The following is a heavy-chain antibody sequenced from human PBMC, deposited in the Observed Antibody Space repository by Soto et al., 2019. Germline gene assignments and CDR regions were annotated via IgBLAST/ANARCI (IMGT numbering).Heavy chain of an antibody. D-gene: IGHD3-22*01. CDR1: GGSISSYY. J-gene: IGHJ3*02. Sequence: SETLSLTCTVSGGSISSYYWSWIRQPPGKGLEWIGYIYYSGSTNCNPSLKSRVTISVDTSKNQFSLKLRSVTAADTAVYYCARAYSLDYDDSSGYYYEGAFDIWGQGTMVTVSS. V-gene: IGHV4-59*01. CDR3: ARAYSLDYDDSSGYYYEGAFDI. CDR2: IYYSGST.